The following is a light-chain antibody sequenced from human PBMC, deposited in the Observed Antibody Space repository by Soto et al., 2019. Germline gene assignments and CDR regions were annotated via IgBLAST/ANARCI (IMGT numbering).Light chain of an antibody. V-gene: IGLV2-14*02. Sequence: QSALNQPASVSGSPGQSITISCTGTSSDVGNYNLVSWYQQHPGKAPTLMIYDVTHRPSGISYRFSGSKSGNTASLTISGLQAEDEADYYCSSYSSSGTHVIFGGGTKLTVL. CDR1: SSDVGNYNL. CDR2: DVT. CDR3: SSYSSSGTHVI. J-gene: IGLJ2*01.